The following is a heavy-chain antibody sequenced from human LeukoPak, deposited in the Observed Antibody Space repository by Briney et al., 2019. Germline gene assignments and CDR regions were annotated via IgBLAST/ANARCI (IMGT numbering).Heavy chain of an antibody. V-gene: IGHV3-48*01. CDR3: ARDRQQFDY. D-gene: IGHD6-13*01. Sequence: GGSLRLSCAASGLTFSSYSMNWVRQAPGKGLEWVSYISSSSSTIYYADSVKGRFTISRDNAKNSLYLQMNSLRAEDTAVYYCARDRQQFDYWGQGTLVTVSS. CDR1: GLTFSSYS. CDR2: ISSSSSTI. J-gene: IGHJ4*02.